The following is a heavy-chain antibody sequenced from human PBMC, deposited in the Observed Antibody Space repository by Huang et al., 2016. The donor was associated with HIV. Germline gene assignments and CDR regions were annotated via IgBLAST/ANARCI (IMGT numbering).Heavy chain of an antibody. CDR3: ARHFSYYDSSGYTPWDAFDI. Sequence: QLQLQGSGPGLVKPSETLSLTCTVSGGSLTSSSYYWGWIRQPPGKGLAWVGSIYYSGSTDYNPSLKSRVTVSVDTSKNQFSLKLSSVTAADTAVYYCARHFSYYDSSGYTPWDAFDIWGQGTMVTVSS. V-gene: IGHV4-39*01. CDR1: GGSLTSSSYY. D-gene: IGHD3-22*01. J-gene: IGHJ3*02. CDR2: IYYSGST.